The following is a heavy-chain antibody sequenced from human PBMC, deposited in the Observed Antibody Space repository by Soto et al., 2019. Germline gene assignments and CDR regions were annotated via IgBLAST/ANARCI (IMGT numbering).Heavy chain of an antibody. V-gene: IGHV3-30-3*01. CDR2: ISYDGSNK. D-gene: IGHD3-16*02. CDR3: ARDLYYDYVWGSYRHPGAFDI. CDR1: GFTFSSYA. J-gene: IGHJ3*02. Sequence: GSLRLSCAASGFTFSSYAMHWVRQAPGKGLEWVAVISYDGSNKYYADSVKGRFTISRDNSKNTLYLQMNSLRAEDTAVYYCARDLYYDYVWGSYRHPGAFDIWGQGTMVTVSS.